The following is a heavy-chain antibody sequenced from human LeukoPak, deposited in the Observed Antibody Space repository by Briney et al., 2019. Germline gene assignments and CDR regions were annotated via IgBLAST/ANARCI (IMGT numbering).Heavy chain of an antibody. D-gene: IGHD6-19*01. J-gene: IGHJ4*02. CDR1: GFTVSSNY. CDR2: LYSGGST. V-gene: IGHV3-53*01. CDR3: ARGTLSSGWLDY. Sequence: GGSLRLSCAASGFTVSSNYMSWVRQAPGKGLEWVSVLYSGGSTYYADSVKGRFTVSRDNSKNTLYLQMNSLRVEDTAVYYCARGTLSSGWLDYWGQGTLVTVSS.